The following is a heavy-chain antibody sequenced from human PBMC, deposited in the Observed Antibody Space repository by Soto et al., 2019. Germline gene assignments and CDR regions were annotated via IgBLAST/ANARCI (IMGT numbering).Heavy chain of an antibody. J-gene: IGHJ6*02. V-gene: IGHV3-7*01. Sequence: EVQLVEAGGGLVQPGGSLRLSCAASGFTFSNYWRSWVRQAPGKGLEWVAHIKQDGSEKYYVDSVKGRFTISRDNAKNSLYLQMNSLRAEDTAVYYCATQDYYNYGLDVWGQGTTVTVSS. CDR3: ATQDYYNYGLDV. CDR1: GFTFSNYW. CDR2: IKQDGSEK.